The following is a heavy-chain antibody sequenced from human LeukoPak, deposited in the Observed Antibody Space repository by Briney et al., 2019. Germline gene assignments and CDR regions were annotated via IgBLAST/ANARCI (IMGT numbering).Heavy chain of an antibody. Sequence: GGSLRLSCAVPGVYWMSWVRQAPGKGVEWVANINQDGSVIYYVDSVKGRFTISRDNAKNSLYLQMNSLRAEDTGVYYCATSSGAPGNMWGQGTLVTVSS. D-gene: IGHD2-8*02. CDR1: GVYW. CDR2: INQDGSVI. V-gene: IGHV3-7*01. J-gene: IGHJ4*02. CDR3: ATSSGAPGNM.